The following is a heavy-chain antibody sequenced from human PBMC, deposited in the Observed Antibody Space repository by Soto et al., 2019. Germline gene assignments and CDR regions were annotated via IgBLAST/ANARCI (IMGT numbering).Heavy chain of an antibody. D-gene: IGHD3-3*01. Sequence: QLQLQESGPGLVKPSETLSLTCTVSGGSISSSSYYWGWIRQPPGKGLEWIGSIYYSGSTYYNPSLKSRVTISVDTSKNQCSLKLSSVTAADTAVYYCARQDTIFGVVIILGWFDPWGQGTLVTVSS. CDR1: GGSISSSSYY. CDR3: ARQDTIFGVVIILGWFDP. J-gene: IGHJ5*02. V-gene: IGHV4-39*01. CDR2: IYYSGST.